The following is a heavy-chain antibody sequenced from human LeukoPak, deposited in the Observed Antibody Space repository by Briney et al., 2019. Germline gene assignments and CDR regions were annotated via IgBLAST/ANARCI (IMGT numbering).Heavy chain of an antibody. CDR3: ARQWSGELPYYYYMDV. D-gene: IGHD3-10*01. Sequence: TTSETLSLTCTVSGGSISSSSYYWGWIRQPPGKGLEWIGSIYYSGSTYYNPSLKSRVTISVDTSKNQFSLKLSSVTAADTAVYYCARQWSGELPYYYYMDVWGKGTTVTVSS. CDR1: GGSISSSSYY. V-gene: IGHV4-39*01. J-gene: IGHJ6*03. CDR2: IYYSGST.